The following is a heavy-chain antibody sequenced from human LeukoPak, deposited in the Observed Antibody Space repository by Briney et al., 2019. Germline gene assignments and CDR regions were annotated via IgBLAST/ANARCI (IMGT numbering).Heavy chain of an antibody. D-gene: IGHD1-26*01. CDR3: ARGTAWELLGDY. CDR1: GYTFTSYD. J-gene: IGHJ4*02. Sequence: ASVKVSCKASGYTFTSYDINWVRQATGQGLEWMGWMNPNSGNTGYAQKFQGRVTITRNTSISTAYMELSSLRSEDTAVYCCARGTAWELLGDYWGQGTLVTVSS. CDR2: MNPNSGNT. V-gene: IGHV1-8*01.